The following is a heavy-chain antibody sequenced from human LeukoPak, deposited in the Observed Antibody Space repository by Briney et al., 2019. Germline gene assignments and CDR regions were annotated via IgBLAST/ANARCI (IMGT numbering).Heavy chain of an antibody. Sequence: GGSLRLSCAASGFSFSSYGMHWVRQAPGKGLEWVAFMRFDGRDKYYADSVKGRFTISRDNSKNTLYLQMNSLRAEDTAVYYCAKDMEPYCYRTSCYNFDYWGQGTLVTVSS. D-gene: IGHD2-2*02. CDR1: GFSFSSYG. CDR3: AKDMEPYCYRTSCYNFDY. J-gene: IGHJ4*02. CDR2: MRFDGRDK. V-gene: IGHV3-30*02.